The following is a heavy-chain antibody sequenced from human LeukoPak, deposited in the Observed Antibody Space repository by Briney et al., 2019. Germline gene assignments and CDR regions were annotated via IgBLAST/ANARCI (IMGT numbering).Heavy chain of an antibody. Sequence: GGSLRPSCAASGFTFSSYSMNWVRQAPGKGLEWVSSISSSSSYIYYADSVKGRFTISRDNAKNSLYLQMNSLRAEDTAVYYCASSEVGATGGDFDYWGQGTLVTVSS. V-gene: IGHV3-21*01. J-gene: IGHJ4*02. D-gene: IGHD1-26*01. CDR1: GFTFSSYS. CDR2: ISSSSSYI. CDR3: ASSEVGATGGDFDY.